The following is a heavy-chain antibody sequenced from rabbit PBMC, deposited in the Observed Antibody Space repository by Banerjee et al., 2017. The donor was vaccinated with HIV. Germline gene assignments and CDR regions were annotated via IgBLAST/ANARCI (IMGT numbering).Heavy chain of an antibody. D-gene: IGHD4-1*01. J-gene: IGHJ4*01. CDR2: INTGSGST. CDR3: ARVMYSSGWGADFNL. V-gene: IGHV1S7*01. Sequence: QLEESGGGLVKPEGSLTLSCTASGFTLSSYWMCWVRQAPGKGLEWIGCINTGSGSTYYASGVNGQFPISRHNAQNTVFLQMTSLTAADTATYFCARVMYSSGWGADFNLWGPGTLVTVS. CDR1: GFTLSSYW.